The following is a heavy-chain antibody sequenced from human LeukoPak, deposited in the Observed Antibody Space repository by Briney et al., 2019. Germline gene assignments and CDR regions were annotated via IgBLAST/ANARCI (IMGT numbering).Heavy chain of an antibody. CDR2: IIPIFGTA. CDR1: GGTFSSYA. CDR3: ASCKPGIAVAGLDAFDI. D-gene: IGHD6-19*01. V-gene: IGHV1-69*13. Sequence: VASVKVSCKASGGTFSSYAISWVRQAPGQGLEWMGGIIPIFGTANYAQKFQGRVTITADESTSTAYMELSSLRSEDTAVYYCASCKPGIAVAGLDAFDIWGQGTMVTVSS. J-gene: IGHJ3*02.